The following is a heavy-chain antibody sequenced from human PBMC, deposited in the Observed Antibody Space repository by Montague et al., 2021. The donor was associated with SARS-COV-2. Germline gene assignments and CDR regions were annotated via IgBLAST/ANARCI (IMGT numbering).Heavy chain of an antibody. CDR3: AGVEGGGVIDY. CDR2: IYYSGST. J-gene: IGHJ4*02. CDR1: GGSISSYY. D-gene: IGHD2-8*02. Sequence: SETLSLTCTVSGGSISSYYWSWIRQPPGKGLEWIGYIYYSGSTNYNPSLKSRVTISVDTSKNQFSLKLSSMTAADTAVYYCAGVEGGGVIDYWGQGTLVTVSS. V-gene: IGHV4-59*01.